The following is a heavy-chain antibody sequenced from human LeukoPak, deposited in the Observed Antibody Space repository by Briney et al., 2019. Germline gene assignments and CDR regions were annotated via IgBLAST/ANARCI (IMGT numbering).Heavy chain of an antibody. CDR2: VTGNGDRS. CDR3: AKGLPVSDFWSGNGYYYGMDV. Sequence: SGGSLRLSCAASEFTFSGYAMSWVRQAPGKGPEWVSTVTGNGDRSYYTDSVKGRFTISRDISRNTLFLQMNSLRAEDTAVYYCAKGLPVSDFWSGNGYYYGMDVWGQGTTVTVS. CDR1: EFTFSGYA. D-gene: IGHD3-3*01. V-gene: IGHV3-23*01. J-gene: IGHJ6*02.